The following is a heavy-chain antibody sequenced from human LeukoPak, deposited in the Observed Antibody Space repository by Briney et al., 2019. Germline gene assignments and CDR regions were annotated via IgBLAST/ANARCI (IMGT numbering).Heavy chain of an antibody. CDR1: GYSFTSHY. Sequence: ASVKVSCKASGYSFTSHYMHWVRQAPGQGLEWMGLINPSGSSTLYAQKFQGRVTMTRDMSTTTDYMELSSLRSEDTAVYYCARDNSAGDIAWWFDPWGQGTHVTVSS. CDR3: ARDNSAGDIAWWFDP. CDR2: INPSGSST. D-gene: IGHD3-16*02. J-gene: IGHJ5*02. V-gene: IGHV1-46*01.